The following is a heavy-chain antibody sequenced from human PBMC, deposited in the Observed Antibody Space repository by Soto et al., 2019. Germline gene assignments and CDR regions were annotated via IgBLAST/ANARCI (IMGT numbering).Heavy chain of an antibody. CDR1: GFTFSSYE. CDR2: ISSSGSTI. D-gene: IGHD2-8*02. Sequence: GGTLRLSCAASGFTFSSYEMNWVRQAPGKGLEWVSYISSSGSTIYYADSVKGRFTISRDNAKNSLYLQMNSLRAEDTAVYYCGTQQSTQVVSYYFDYWGQGTLVTVSS. J-gene: IGHJ4*02. V-gene: IGHV3-48*03. CDR3: GTQQSTQVVSYYFDY.